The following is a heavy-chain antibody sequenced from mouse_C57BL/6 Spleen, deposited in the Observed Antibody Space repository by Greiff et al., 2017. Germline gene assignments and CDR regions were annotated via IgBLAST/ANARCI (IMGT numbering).Heavy chain of an antibody. CDR1: GYTFTEYT. CDR3: ARHGPLYYGSSPYAMDY. J-gene: IGHJ4*01. V-gene: IGHV1-62-2*01. Sequence: QVQLQQSGAELVKPGASVKLSCKASGYTFTEYTIHWVKQRSGQGLEWIGWFYPGSGSIKYNEKFKDKATLTADKSSRTVYMELSRLTSEDSAVYFCARHGPLYYGSSPYAMDYWGQGTSVTVSS. D-gene: IGHD1-1*01. CDR2: FYPGSGSI.